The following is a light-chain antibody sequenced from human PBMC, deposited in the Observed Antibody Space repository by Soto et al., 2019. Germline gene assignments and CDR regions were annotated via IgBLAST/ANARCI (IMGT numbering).Light chain of an antibody. V-gene: IGKV3-15*01. Sequence: EIVMKQSTATLSVSPGERATVSCRASQSVSSNLAWYQQKPGQAPSLLIYGASTRATGTPARFSGSGSGTEFTLTINSPQSEDFAVYYCQQYNNWPRTFGQGTKV. CDR2: GAS. CDR3: QQYNNWPRT. CDR1: QSVSSN. J-gene: IGKJ1*01.